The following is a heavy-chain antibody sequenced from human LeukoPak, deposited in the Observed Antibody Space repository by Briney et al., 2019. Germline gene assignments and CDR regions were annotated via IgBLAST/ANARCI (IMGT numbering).Heavy chain of an antibody. Sequence: GRSLRLSCAASGFTFSSYGMHWVRQAPGKGLEWVAVISYDGSNKYYADSVKGRFTISRDNSKNTLYLQMNSLRAEDTAVYYCAREGIQLWVNFDYWGQGTLVTVSS. V-gene: IGHV3-30*03. CDR3: AREGIQLWVNFDY. J-gene: IGHJ4*02. D-gene: IGHD5-18*01. CDR2: ISYDGSNK. CDR1: GFTFSSYG.